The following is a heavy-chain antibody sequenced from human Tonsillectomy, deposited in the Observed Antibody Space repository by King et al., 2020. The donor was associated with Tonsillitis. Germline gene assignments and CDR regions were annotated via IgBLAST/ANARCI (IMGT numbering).Heavy chain of an antibody. CDR3: ARGRGGNYYGTADY. Sequence: VQLVESGGGVVQPGRSLRLSCAASGFTFSSYGMHWVRQAPGKGLEWVAIIWYDGSNTFYADSVKGRFTISRDNSKNTLYLQMNGLRAKDTAVYFCARGRGGNYYGTADYWGQGTLVTVSS. D-gene: IGHD1-26*01. V-gene: IGHV3-33*08. CDR2: IWYDGSNT. CDR1: GFTFSSYG. J-gene: IGHJ4*02.